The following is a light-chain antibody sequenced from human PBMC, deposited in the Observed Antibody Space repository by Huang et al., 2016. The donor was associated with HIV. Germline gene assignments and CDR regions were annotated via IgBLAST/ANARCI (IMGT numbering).Light chain of an antibody. Sequence: IVLTQSPGTLSLSPGVRATLSCRASQSLSNYYVAWYQQKAGQTPRLLIHATSTRANGIPDRFSGSGSGAGFTLTISRLEPEDSAVYFCHHYGSPPWTFGQGTRVEIK. CDR1: QSLSNYY. V-gene: IGKV3-20*01. CDR3: HHYGSPPWT. J-gene: IGKJ1*01. CDR2: ATS.